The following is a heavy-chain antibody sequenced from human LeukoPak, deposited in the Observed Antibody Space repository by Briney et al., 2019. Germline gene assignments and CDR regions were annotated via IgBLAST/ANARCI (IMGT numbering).Heavy chain of an antibody. D-gene: IGHD6-13*01. CDR3: ARGGTSGYSSSLHFWGGNYYFDY. V-gene: IGHV3-7*01. CDR2: IKQDGNER. CDR1: RFTFDTSW. J-gene: IGHJ4*02. Sequence: GGSLRLSCVASRFTFDTSWMSWVRQAPGTGLEWVANIKQDGNERYYVDSVRGRFTITRDNAKNSLYLQMNSLRAEDTAVYYCARGGTSGYSSSLHFWGGNYYFDYWGQGTLVTVSS.